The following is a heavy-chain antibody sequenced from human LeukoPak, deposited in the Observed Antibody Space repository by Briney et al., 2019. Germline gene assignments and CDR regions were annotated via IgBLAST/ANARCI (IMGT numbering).Heavy chain of an antibody. CDR2: ISSSGSTI. J-gene: IGHJ4*02. D-gene: IGHD6-13*01. Sequence: GGSLRLSCAASGFTFSDYYMSWIRQAPGKGLEWVSYISSSGSTIYYADSVKGRFTISRDNAKNSLYLQMNSLRAEDTAVYYCARAYSSSWYRYFDYWGQGTLVTVSS. CDR1: GFTFSDYY. CDR3: ARAYSSSWYRYFDY. V-gene: IGHV3-11*01.